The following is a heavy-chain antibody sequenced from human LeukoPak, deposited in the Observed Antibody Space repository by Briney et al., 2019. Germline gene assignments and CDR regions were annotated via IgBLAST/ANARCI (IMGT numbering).Heavy chain of an antibody. CDR1: GFTYSHYG. V-gene: IGHV3-33*06. Sequence: GGSLRLSCVAFGFTYSHYGMHWVRQVPGKGLEWVAVIWSDGTEKYYGDAVKGRFTISRDNSMKTLYLQMNSLRGDDTAVYYCAKDAQRGFDYSNSLEYWGQGTLVTVSS. J-gene: IGHJ4*02. D-gene: IGHD4-11*01. CDR3: AKDAQRGFDYSNSLEY. CDR2: IWSDGTEK.